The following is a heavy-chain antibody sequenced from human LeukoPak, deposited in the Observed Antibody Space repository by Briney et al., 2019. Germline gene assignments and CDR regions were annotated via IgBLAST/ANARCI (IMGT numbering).Heavy chain of an antibody. V-gene: IGHV4-39*07. D-gene: IGHD6-13*01. CDR3: AREAGIAAAGYNWFDP. Sequence: PFETLSLTCTVSGGSISSSSYYWGWIRQPPGKGLEWIGSIYYSGSTYYNPSLKSRVTISVDTSKNQFSLKLSSVTAADTAVYYCAREAGIAAAGYNWFDPWGQGTLVTVSS. CDR2: IYYSGST. CDR1: GGSISSSSYY. J-gene: IGHJ5*02.